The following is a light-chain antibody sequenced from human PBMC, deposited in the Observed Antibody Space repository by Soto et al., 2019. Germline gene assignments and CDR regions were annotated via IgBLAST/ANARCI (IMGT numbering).Light chain of an antibody. CDR1: QSVSNF. J-gene: IGKJ1*01. V-gene: IGKV3-11*01. Sequence: EIVLTQSPATLSLSPGERATLSCRASQSVSNFFAWYQQKPGQAPRLLISDASNRATGIPGRFSGSGSGTDFSLTISILEPEYVAVYYCQHRSNCPWTFGQGTKVEIK. CDR2: DAS. CDR3: QHRSNCPWT.